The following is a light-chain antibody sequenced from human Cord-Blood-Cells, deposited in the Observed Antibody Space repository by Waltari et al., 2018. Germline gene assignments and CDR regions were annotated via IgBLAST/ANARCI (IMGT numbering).Light chain of an antibody. J-gene: IGLJ2*01. CDR1: SSDVGSYNL. CDR2: EGS. CDR3: CSYAGSSTPQVV. Sequence: QSALTQPASVSGSPGQSITISCTGTSSDVGSYNLVSWYQQHPGKAPELKIFEGSKRPSGVSNRFSCSKSGNTASLTISGLQAEDEADYYCCSYAGSSTPQVVFGGGTKLTVL. V-gene: IGLV2-23*01.